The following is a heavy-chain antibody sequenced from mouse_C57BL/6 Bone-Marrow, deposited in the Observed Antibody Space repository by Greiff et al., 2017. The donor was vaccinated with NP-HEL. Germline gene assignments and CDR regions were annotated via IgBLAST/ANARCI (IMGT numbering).Heavy chain of an antibody. J-gene: IGHJ1*03. V-gene: IGHV1-81*01. Sequence: VQLQQSGAELARPGASVKLSCKASGYTFTSYGISWVKQRTGQGLEWIGEIYPRSGNTYYNEKFKGKATLTADKSSSTAYMELRSLTSEDSAVYFCARGRTNWCPRYFDVWGTGTTVTVSS. CDR1: GYTFTSYG. CDR2: IYPRSGNT. CDR3: ARGRTNWCPRYFDV. D-gene: IGHD4-1*01.